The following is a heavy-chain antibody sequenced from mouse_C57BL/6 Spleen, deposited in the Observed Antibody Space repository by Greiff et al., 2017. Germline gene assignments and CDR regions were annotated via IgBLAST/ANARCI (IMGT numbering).Heavy chain of an antibody. CDR1: GYTFTSYG. Sequence: QLQQSGAELARPGASVKLSCKASGYTFTSYGISWVKQRTGQGLEWIGEIYPRSGNTYYNEKFKGKATLTADKSSSTGYMELRSMTSEDSAVYFCARFYSSYDVFYAMDYWGQGTSVTVSS. J-gene: IGHJ4*01. CDR3: ARFYSSYDVFYAMDY. CDR2: IYPRSGNT. V-gene: IGHV1-81*01. D-gene: IGHD2-5*01.